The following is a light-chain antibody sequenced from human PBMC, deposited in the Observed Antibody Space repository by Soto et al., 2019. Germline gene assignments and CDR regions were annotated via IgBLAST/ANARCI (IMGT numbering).Light chain of an antibody. V-gene: IGLV2-14*01. CDR1: NSDVGAYNY. CDR3: NSYTTSSTLVV. CDR2: EVS. J-gene: IGLJ2*01. Sequence: QSALTQPASVSGSPGQSITISCTGTNSDVGAYNYVSWYQQHPGKAPKLMIYEVSNRPSGVSNRFSGSKSGNTASLTISGLQAEDEADYYCNSYTTSSTLVVFGGGTKVTVL.